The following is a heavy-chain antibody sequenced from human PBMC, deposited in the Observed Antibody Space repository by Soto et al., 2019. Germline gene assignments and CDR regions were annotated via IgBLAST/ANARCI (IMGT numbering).Heavy chain of an antibody. CDR1: GFTFSGYG. V-gene: IGHV3-30*18. CDR3: AKDRWEVLYGMDD. CDR2: ISYDGSNK. D-gene: IGHD1-26*01. Sequence: QVQLVESGGGVVQPGRSLRLSCAASGFTFSGYGMHWVRQAPGKGLEWVAVISYDGSNKYYADSVKGRFTISRDNSKNTLYLQMNSLIAEDTAVYYCAKDRWEVLYGMDDWGQGTTVTVSS. J-gene: IGHJ6*02.